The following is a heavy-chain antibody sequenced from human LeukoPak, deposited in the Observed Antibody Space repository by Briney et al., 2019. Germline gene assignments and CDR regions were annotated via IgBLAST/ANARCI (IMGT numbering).Heavy chain of an antibody. V-gene: IGHV1-69*05. CDR1: GGTSSSYA. CDR3: ARAGPNWFDP. Sequence: GASVKVSCKASGGTSSSYAISWVRQAPGQGLEWMGGIIPIFGTANYAQKFQGRVTITTDESTSTAYMELSSLRSEDTAVYYCARAGPNWFDPWGQGTLVTVSS. J-gene: IGHJ5*02. CDR2: IIPIFGTA.